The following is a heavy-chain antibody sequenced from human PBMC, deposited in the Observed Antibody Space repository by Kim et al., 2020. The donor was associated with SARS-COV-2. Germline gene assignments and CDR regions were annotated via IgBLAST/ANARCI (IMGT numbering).Heavy chain of an antibody. D-gene: IGHD3-10*01. CDR3: AKAHGSGSFREDAFDV. V-gene: IGHV3-30*18. CDR1: RFTFSSYG. CDR2: ISYDGSDK. Sequence: GGSLRLSCAASRFTFSSYGMHLVRQAPGTGLEWVAVISYDGSDKYYADSVKGRFTISRDNSKSTLYVQMNSLRVEDTAVYYCAKAHGSGSFREDAFDVWGQGTMVTVSS. J-gene: IGHJ3*01.